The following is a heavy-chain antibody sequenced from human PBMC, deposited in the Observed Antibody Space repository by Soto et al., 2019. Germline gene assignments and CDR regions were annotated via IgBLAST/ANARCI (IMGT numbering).Heavy chain of an antibody. V-gene: IGHV4-39*07. J-gene: IGHJ6*03. D-gene: IGHD2-2*01. CDR3: ARERYCSSTSCYRAHYYYYYMDV. Sequence: SETLSLTCTVSGGSISSSSYYWGWIRQPPGKGLEWIGEINHSGSTNYNPSLKSRVTISVDTSKNQFSLKLSSVTAADTAVYYCARERYCSSTSCYRAHYYYYYMDVWGKGTTVTVSS. CDR1: GGSISSSSYY. CDR2: INHSGST.